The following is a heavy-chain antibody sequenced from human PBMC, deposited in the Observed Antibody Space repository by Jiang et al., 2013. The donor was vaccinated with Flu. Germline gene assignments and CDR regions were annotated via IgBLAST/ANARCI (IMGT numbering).Heavy chain of an antibody. J-gene: IGHJ4*02. CDR2: GSGGRT. Sequence: GSGGRTYYADSVKGRFTISRDNSKNTLYLQMSSLRAEGTAVYYCAKDYDFWSGYYDYWGQGTLVTVFS. D-gene: IGHD3-3*01. V-gene: IGHV3-23*01. CDR3: AKDYDFWSGYYDY.